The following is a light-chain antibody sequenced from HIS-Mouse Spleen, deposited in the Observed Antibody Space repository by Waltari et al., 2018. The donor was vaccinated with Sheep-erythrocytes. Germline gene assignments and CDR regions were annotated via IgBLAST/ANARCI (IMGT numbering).Light chain of an antibody. V-gene: IGLV3-1*01. Sequence: SYELTQPPSVSVSPGQTASITCSGDNLGDKYACWYQQKPGQSPVLVIYQDSKRPSRIPERFSGSNSGNTATLTISGTQAMDEADYYCQAWDSSTGVFGGGTKLTVL. CDR3: QAWDSSTGV. CDR1: NLGDKY. J-gene: IGLJ3*02. CDR2: QDS.